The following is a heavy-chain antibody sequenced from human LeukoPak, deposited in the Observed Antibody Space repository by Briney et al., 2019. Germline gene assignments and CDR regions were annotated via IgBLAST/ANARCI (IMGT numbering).Heavy chain of an antibody. Sequence: SETLSLTCPVSGGSISSYYWSWIRQPPGKGLAWIGYIYTSGSTNYNPSLKSRVTVSVDTSKNQFSLKLSSVTAADTALYYCARRVGEVGATIKDDAFDIWGQGTMVTVSS. J-gene: IGHJ3*02. CDR1: GGSISSYY. CDR3: ARRVGEVGATIKDDAFDI. V-gene: IGHV4-4*09. CDR2: IYTSGST. D-gene: IGHD1-26*01.